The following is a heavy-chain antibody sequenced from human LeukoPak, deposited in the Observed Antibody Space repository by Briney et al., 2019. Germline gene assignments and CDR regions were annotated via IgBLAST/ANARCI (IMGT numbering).Heavy chain of an antibody. CDR2: MYYSGST. V-gene: IGHV4-59*08. Sequence: SETLSLTCTVPGGSISSYYWSWIRQPPGKGLEWIGYMYYSGSTNYNPSLKSRVTISVDTSKNQSSLKLSSVTAADTAVYYCARRYFDSSVYYFDYWGQGTLVTVSS. D-gene: IGHD3-22*01. CDR1: GGSISSYY. J-gene: IGHJ4*02. CDR3: ARRYFDSSVYYFDY.